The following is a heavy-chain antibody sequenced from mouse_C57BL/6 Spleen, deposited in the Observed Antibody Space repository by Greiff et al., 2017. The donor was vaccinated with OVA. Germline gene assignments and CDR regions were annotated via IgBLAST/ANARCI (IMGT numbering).Heavy chain of an antibody. CDR2: IYPGSGST. D-gene: IGHD1-1*01. Sequence: QVQLQQPGAELVKPGASVKMSCKASGYTFTSYWITWVKQRPGQGLEWIGDIYPGSGSTNYNEKFKSKATLTVDTSSSTAYMQLSSLISEDSAVYYCARYYGSSLYAMDYWGQGTSVTVSS. V-gene: IGHV1-55*01. CDR3: ARYYGSSLYAMDY. CDR1: GYTFTSYW. J-gene: IGHJ4*01.